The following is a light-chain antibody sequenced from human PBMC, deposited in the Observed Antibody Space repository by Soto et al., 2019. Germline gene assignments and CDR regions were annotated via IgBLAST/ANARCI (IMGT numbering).Light chain of an antibody. V-gene: IGKV2-28*01. J-gene: IGKJ2*01. CDR1: QRLLHSNGNTF. CDR3: MQALETPYT. Sequence: EIVMTQSPPSLTVTPGEPASISCRSSQRLLHSNGNTFLDWYLQKPGQSPQLLIYLGSNRASGVPDRVSGSEAVTDFTLNISRVEAEDAGVYYCMQALETPYTFGQGTKLEIK. CDR2: LGS.